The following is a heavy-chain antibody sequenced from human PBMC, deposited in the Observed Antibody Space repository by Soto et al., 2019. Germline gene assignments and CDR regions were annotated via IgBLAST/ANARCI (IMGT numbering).Heavy chain of an antibody. CDR2: ISGSGGSK. CDR1: GFTFSYYA. Sequence: EVQLLESGGGLVQPGGSLRLSCAASGFTFSYYAMTWVRQAPGKGLEWVSAISGSGGSKYYPDSVKGRFTISRDSSKNTLYLQMNSMRAEDTAVYYDAKVLSGWYFDYWGQGTLVTVSS. D-gene: IGHD6-19*01. CDR3: AKVLSGWYFDY. V-gene: IGHV3-23*01. J-gene: IGHJ4*02.